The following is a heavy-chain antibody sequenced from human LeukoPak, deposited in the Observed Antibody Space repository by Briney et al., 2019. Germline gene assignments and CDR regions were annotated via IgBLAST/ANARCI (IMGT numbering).Heavy chain of an antibody. CDR3: ARSSYSYGYDY. V-gene: IGHV4-34*01. D-gene: IGHD5-18*01. J-gene: IGHJ4*02. CDR1: GGSFSGYY. CDR2: TNHSGST. Sequence: SETLSLTCAVYGGSFSGYYWSWIRQPPGKGLEWIGETNHSGSTNYNPSLKSRVTISVDTSKNQFSLKLSSVTAADTAVYYCARSSYSYGYDYWGQGTLVTVSS.